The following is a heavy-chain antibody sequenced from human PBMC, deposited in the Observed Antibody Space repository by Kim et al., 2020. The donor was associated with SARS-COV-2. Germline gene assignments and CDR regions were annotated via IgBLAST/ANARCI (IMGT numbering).Heavy chain of an antibody. CDR2: ISWNSGSI. J-gene: IGHJ6*02. Sequence: GGSLRLSCAASGFTFGDYAMHWVRQAPGKGLEWVSGISWNSGSIGYADSVKGRFTISRDNAKNSLYLQMNSLRAEDTALYYCAKDSEYYGSGPYYYYGMDVWGQGTTVTVSS. V-gene: IGHV3-9*01. CDR1: GFTFGDYA. D-gene: IGHD3-10*01. CDR3: AKDSEYYGSGPYYYYGMDV.